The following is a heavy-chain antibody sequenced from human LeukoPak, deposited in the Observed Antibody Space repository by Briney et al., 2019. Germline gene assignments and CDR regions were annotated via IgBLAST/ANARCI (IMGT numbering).Heavy chain of an antibody. CDR1: GFTFSSYA. CDR2: ISYDGSNK. CDR3: AREVQYYDSSGSVIYYFDY. V-gene: IGHV3-30*04. D-gene: IGHD3-22*01. Sequence: GGSLRLSCAASGFTFSSYAMHWVRQAPGKGLEWVAVISYDGSNKYYADSVKGRFTISRDNSKNTLYLQMNSLRDEDTAVYYCAREVQYYDSSGSVIYYFDYWGQGTLVTVSS. J-gene: IGHJ4*02.